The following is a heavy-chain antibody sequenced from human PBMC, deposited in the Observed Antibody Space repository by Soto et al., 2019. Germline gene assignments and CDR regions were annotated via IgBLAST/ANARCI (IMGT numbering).Heavy chain of an antibody. Sequence: PSETLSFTCTVSGSSINSGGYYWGWIRQPPGKGLEWIGSMFYGVSTYYNPSLKSRVTVSVDTSKNQFSLNLRSVTAADTAVYYCARLPSRHLVDYWGQGTLVTVSS. CDR1: GSSINSGGYY. V-gene: IGHV4-39*01. J-gene: IGHJ4*02. D-gene: IGHD3-3*02. CDR2: MFYGVST. CDR3: ARLPSRHLVDY.